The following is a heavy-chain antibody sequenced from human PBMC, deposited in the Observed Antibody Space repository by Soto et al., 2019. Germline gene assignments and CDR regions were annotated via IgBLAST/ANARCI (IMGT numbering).Heavy chain of an antibody. V-gene: IGHV5-51*01. Sequence: GESLKISCKGSEDSFNTHWIGWVRQTPGKGLEWMGLIYPTDSDTRYSPSFQGQVTTSADKSVNTAYLQWSSLKASDTARYYCARILCSGDSCSDHEPFDLWGRGTMVTVSS. CDR2: IYPTDSDT. CDR1: EDSFNTHW. CDR3: ARILCSGDSCSDHEPFDL. J-gene: IGHJ3*01. D-gene: IGHD2-15*01.